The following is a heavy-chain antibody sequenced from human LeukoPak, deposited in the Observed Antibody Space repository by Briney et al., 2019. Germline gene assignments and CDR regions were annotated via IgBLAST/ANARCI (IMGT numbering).Heavy chain of an antibody. V-gene: IGHV3-20*04. J-gene: IGHJ4*02. CDR3: ARAADYGDYFDY. CDR1: GFTFGDYG. CDR2: ISWNGGST. Sequence: GGSLRLSCAASGFTFGDYGMSWVRQAPGKGLEWVSGISWNGGSTRYGDSVKGRFTISRDNAKNSLYLQMNSLRAEDTALYYCARAADYGDYFDYWGQGTLVTVSS. D-gene: IGHD4-17*01.